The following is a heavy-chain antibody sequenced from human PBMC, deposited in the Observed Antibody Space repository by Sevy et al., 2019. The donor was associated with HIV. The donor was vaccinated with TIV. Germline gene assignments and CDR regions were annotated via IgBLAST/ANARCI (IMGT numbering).Heavy chain of an antibody. V-gene: IGHV1-69*13. CDR1: GGTFSIYA. D-gene: IGHD3-3*01. CDR3: ARSLIITIFYFDY. Sequence: ASVKVSCKASGGTFSIYAISWVRQAPGQGLEWMGGIIPIFGTANYAQKFQGRVTITADESTSTAYMELSSLRSEDTAVYYCARSLIITIFYFDYWGQGTLVTVSS. J-gene: IGHJ4*02. CDR2: IIPIFGTA.